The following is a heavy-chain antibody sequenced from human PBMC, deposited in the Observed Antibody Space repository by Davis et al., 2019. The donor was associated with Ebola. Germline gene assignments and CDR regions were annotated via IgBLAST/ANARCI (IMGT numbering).Heavy chain of an antibody. V-gene: IGHV3-53*01. D-gene: IGHD2-2*01. J-gene: IGHJ6*03. CDR3: AREYCSSTSCYFGYYYYYMDV. CDR1: GFTVSSNY. CDR2: IYSGGST. Sequence: PGGSLRLSCAASGFTVSSNYMSWVRQAPGKGLEWVSVIYSGGSTYYADSVKGRFTISRDNSKNTLYLQMNSLRAEDTAVYYCAREYCSSTSCYFGYYYYYMDVWGKGTTVTVSS.